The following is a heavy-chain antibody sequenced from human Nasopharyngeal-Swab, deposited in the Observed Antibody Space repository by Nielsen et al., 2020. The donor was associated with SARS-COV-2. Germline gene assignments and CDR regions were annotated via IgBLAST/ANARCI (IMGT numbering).Heavy chain of an antibody. CDR1: GYTFTSYY. Sequence: ASVKVSCKASGYTFTSYYMHWVRRAPGQGLEWMGIINPSGGSTSYAQKFQGRVTMTRDTSTSTVYMELSSLRSEDTAVYYCAREEATKGGFDPWGQGTLVTVSS. J-gene: IGHJ5*02. CDR2: INPSGGST. CDR3: AREEATKGGFDP. V-gene: IGHV1-46*01. D-gene: IGHD1-26*01.